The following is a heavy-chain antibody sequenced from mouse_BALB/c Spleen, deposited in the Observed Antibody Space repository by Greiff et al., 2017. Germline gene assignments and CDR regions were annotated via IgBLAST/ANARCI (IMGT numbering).Heavy chain of an antibody. CDR2: ISSGSSTI. Sequence: DVMLVESGGGLVQPGGSRKLSCAASGFTFSSFGMHWVRQAPEKGLEWVAYISSGSSTIYYADTVKGRFTISRDNPKNTLFLQMTSLRSEDTAMYYCARSDYEGLCDYWGQGTTLTVSS. D-gene: IGHD2-4*01. CDR3: ARSDYEGLCDY. V-gene: IGHV5-17*02. CDR1: GFTFSSFG. J-gene: IGHJ2*01.